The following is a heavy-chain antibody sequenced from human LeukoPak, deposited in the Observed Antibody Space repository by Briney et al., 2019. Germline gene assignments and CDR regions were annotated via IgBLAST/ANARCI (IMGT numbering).Heavy chain of an antibody. CDR3: ARDFSAAFDI. D-gene: IGHD2/OR15-2a*01. V-gene: IGHV4-59*01. Sequence: PSETLSLTCTVSGGSFGNYYWSWIRQLPGKGLEWIGYIYDSGTTNYNPSLKSRVTISVDTSKNQFSLKLSSVTAADTAVYYCARDFSAAFDIWGQGTMVTVSS. J-gene: IGHJ3*02. CDR1: GGSFGNYY. CDR2: IYDSGTT.